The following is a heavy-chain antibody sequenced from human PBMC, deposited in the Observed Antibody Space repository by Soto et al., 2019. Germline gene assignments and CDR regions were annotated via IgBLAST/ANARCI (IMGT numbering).Heavy chain of an antibody. CDR2: IYYSGST. V-gene: IGHV4-39*01. D-gene: IGHD3-22*01. CDR1: GGSISSSSYY. Sequence: SETLSLTCTVSGGSISSSSYYWGWIRQPPGKGLEWIGSIYYSGSTYYNPSLKSRVTISVDTSKNQFSLKLSSVTAADTAVYYCARRLYYDSSGFEGGGMDVWGQGTTVTLPS. CDR3: ARRLYYDSSGFEGGGMDV. J-gene: IGHJ6*02.